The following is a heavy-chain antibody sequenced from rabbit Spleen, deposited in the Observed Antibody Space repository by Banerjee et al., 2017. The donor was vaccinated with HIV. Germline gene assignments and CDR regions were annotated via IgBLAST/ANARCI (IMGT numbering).Heavy chain of an antibody. CDR3: ARDLTGVIGWNFGW. V-gene: IGHV1S40*01. CDR2: VDSGNSNI. CDR1: GFSFSGGYY. Sequence: QSLEESGGDLVKPGASLTLTCTASGFSFSGGYYVCWVRQAPGKGLEWIACVDSGNSNIWYAGWAKGRFTISKTSSTTMTLQMTAADTATYFCARDLTGVIGWNFGWWGQGTLVTVS. D-gene: IGHD4-1*01. J-gene: IGHJ6*01.